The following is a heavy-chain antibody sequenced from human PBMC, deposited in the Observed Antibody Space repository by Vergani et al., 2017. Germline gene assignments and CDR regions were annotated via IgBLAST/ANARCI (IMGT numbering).Heavy chain of an antibody. J-gene: IGHJ4*02. V-gene: IGHV3-23*04. CDR1: GFNFRSYH. CDR3: AKDLSVVEAADDF. CDR2: ISSSDSRT. D-gene: IGHD6-13*01. Sequence: EEQLVESGGGLVQPGGSLRLSCAASGFNFRSYHMSWVRQAPGKGLEWVSSISSSDSRTYYADSVRGRVTISRDNSKNTVYLQMDDLRAEDTAVYYCAKDLSVVEAADDFRGQGTLVTVSS.